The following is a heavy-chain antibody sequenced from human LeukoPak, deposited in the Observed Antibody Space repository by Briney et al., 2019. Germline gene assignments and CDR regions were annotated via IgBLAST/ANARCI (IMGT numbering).Heavy chain of an antibody. CDR3: AKKYSSTASSPYYFDY. CDR2: ISGSGGST. V-gene: IGHV3-23*01. Sequence: GGSLRLSCAASGFTFSNYAMNWVRQAPGKGLEWVSGISGSGGSTYYADSVKGRFTISRDNSKNTLYLQMNSLRAEDTAVYYCAKKYSSTASSPYYFDYWGQGTLVTVSS. D-gene: IGHD6-19*01. J-gene: IGHJ4*02. CDR1: GFTFSNYA.